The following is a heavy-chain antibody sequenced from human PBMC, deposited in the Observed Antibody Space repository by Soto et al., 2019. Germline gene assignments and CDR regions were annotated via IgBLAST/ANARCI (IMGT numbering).Heavy chain of an antibody. CDR2: IYPGDSDT. V-gene: IGHV5-51*01. D-gene: IGHD6-6*01. J-gene: IGHJ6*02. CDR3: ARSIAARPDMLLGGYYYYYGMDV. Sequence: PGESLKISCKGSGYSFTSYWIGWVRQMPGKGLEWMGIIYPGDSDTRYSPSFQGQVTISADKSISTAYLQWSSLKASDTAMYYCARSIAARPDMLLGGYYYYYGMDVWGQGTTVTVSS. CDR1: GYSFTSYW.